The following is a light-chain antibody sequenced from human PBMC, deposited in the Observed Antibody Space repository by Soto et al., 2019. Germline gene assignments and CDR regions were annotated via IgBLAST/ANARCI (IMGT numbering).Light chain of an antibody. V-gene: IGKV3-11*01. Sequence: EIALSQSPATLSLSPGERGTLSCRASQSVDSYLAWYQQRPGQAPRLLIYDASNRATGIPDRFSGSGSGTDFTLTITSLEPEDVAVYYCQQRSNWPWTFGQGTKVDIK. J-gene: IGKJ1*01. CDR3: QQRSNWPWT. CDR1: QSVDSY. CDR2: DAS.